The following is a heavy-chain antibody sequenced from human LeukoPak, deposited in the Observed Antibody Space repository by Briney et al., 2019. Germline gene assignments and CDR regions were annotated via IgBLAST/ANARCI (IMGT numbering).Heavy chain of an antibody. Sequence: PSETLSLTCTVSGGSISSYYWSWIRQPPGKGLEWIGEINHSGSTNYNPSLKSRVTISVDTSKNQFSLKLSSVTAADTAVYYCARHVTMVRGVIVTGGPDYWGQGTLVTVSS. V-gene: IGHV4-34*01. CDR1: GGSISSYY. J-gene: IGHJ4*02. CDR2: INHSGST. D-gene: IGHD3-10*01. CDR3: ARHVTMVRGVIVTGGPDY.